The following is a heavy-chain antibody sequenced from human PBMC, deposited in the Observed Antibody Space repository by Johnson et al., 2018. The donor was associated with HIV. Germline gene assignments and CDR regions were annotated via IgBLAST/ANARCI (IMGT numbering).Heavy chain of an antibody. CDR3: AKALLLWFGEALHAFDI. D-gene: IGHD3-10*01. V-gene: IGHV3-33*06. J-gene: IGHJ3*02. Sequence: QVQLVESGGGVVQPGRSLRLSCAASGFTFSSYGMHWVRQAPGKGLEWVAVIWYDGSNKYYADSVKGRFTISRDNSKNTLYLQMNSLRAEDTAVYYCAKALLLWFGEALHAFDIWGQGTMVTVSS. CDR1: GFTFSSYG. CDR2: IWYDGSNK.